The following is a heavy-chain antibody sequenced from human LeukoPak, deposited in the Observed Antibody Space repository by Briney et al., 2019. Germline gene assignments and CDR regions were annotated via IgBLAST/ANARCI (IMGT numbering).Heavy chain of an antibody. CDR3: ARIRRWFDY. V-gene: IGHV3-48*01. D-gene: IGHD4-23*01. Sequence: GGSLGLSCAASGFTFSSYSMNWVRQAPGKGLEWVSYISSSSSTIYYADSVKGRFTISRDNAKNSLYLQMNSLRAEDTAVYYCARIRRWFDYWGQGTLVTVSS. CDR1: GFTFSSYS. CDR2: ISSSSSTI. J-gene: IGHJ4*02.